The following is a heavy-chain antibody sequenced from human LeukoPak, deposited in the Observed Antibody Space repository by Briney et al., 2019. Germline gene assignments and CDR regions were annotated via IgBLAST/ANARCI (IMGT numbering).Heavy chain of an antibody. J-gene: IGHJ4*02. CDR2: ISGSGGST. Sequence: GGSLRLSCAASGFTFSSYAMSWVRQAPGKGLEWVSAISGSGGSTYYADSVKGRFTISRDNSMNTLYLQMNSLRAEDTAVYYCAKGDSSGYYYYYFDYWGQGTLVTVSS. CDR1: GFTFSSYA. D-gene: IGHD3-22*01. V-gene: IGHV3-23*01. CDR3: AKGDSSGYYYYYFDY.